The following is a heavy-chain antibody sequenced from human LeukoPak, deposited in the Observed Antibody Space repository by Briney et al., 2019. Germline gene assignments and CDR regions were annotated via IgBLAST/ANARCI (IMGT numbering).Heavy chain of an antibody. V-gene: IGHV3-23*01. J-gene: IGHJ6*02. CDR3: ARDLGMKRWRSNSTVTLENYYYGMDV. CDR1: GFTFSSYA. CDR2: ISGSGGST. Sequence: HPGGSLRLSCAASGFTFSSYAMSWVRQAPGKGLEWVSAISGSGGSTYYADSVKGRFTISRDNSKNSLYLQMNSLRAEDTAVYYCARDLGMKRWRSNSTVTLENYYYGMDVWGQGTTVTVSS. D-gene: IGHD4-17*01.